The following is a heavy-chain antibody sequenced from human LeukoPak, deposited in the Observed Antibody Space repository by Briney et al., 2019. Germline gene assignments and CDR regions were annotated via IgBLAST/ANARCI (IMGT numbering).Heavy chain of an antibody. CDR3: ARESCSSTNCYVRPLNWFDP. CDR2: INPNSGGT. V-gene: IGHV1-2*02. D-gene: IGHD2-2*01. J-gene: IGHJ5*02. CDR1: GYTFTGYY. Sequence: ASVKVSCKASGYTFTGYYLLWVRQAPGQGLEWMGWINPNSGGTKYAQKFQGRVTMTRDTSISTAYMELSRLTSDDTAVYYCARESCSSTNCYVRPLNWFDPWGQGTLVSVSS.